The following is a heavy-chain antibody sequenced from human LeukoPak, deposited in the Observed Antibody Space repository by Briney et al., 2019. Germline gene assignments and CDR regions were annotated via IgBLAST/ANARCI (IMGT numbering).Heavy chain of an antibody. V-gene: IGHV3-74*01. Sequence: GGSLRLSCAASGFTFSSYWMHWVRQVPNQGLMWVSRINSDETISEYVDSVNGRFTISRDNAKNPLYLQMNSLRAEDTAVYFCLYGGYFQHWGQGTLVTVSS. D-gene: IGHD3-16*01. CDR3: LYGGYFQH. CDR2: INSDETIS. CDR1: GFTFSSYW. J-gene: IGHJ1*01.